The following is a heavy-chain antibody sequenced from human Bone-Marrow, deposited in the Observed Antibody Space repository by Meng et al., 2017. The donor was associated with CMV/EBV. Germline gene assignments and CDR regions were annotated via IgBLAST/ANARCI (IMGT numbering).Heavy chain of an antibody. CDR2: IYYSGST. D-gene: IGHD6-13*01. V-gene: IGHV4-39*01. J-gene: IGHJ4*02. CDR3: ARCIAAAESCLDY. Sequence: SQTLSLTCNVSGGSISSSSYFWGWVRQPPGKGLEWNGSIYYSGSTYYNSSHKSRVTISVDTSKNQFSLKLDTVTAADTAGYYRARCIAAAESCLDYWGQGTLITVSS. CDR1: GGSISSSSYF.